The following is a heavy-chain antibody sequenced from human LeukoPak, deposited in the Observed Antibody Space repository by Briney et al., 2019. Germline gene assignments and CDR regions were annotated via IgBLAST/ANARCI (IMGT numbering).Heavy chain of an antibody. CDR1: GFTFSSYS. CDR3: ARESNTAFAFDI. Sequence: GVSLRLSCAASGFTFSSYSMNWVRQAPGKGLEWVSYISSGGSAIYYADSVKGRFTISRDNAKNSLYLQMNSLRAEDTAVYYCARESNTAFAFDIWGQGTMVTVSS. D-gene: IGHD5-18*01. J-gene: IGHJ3*02. CDR2: ISSGGSAI. V-gene: IGHV3-48*04.